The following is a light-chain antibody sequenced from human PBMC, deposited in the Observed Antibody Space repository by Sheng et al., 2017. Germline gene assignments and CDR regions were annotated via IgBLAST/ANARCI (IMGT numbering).Light chain of an antibody. V-gene: IGKV3-15*01. CDR3: QQYNSWPYT. J-gene: IGKJ2*01. CDR1: QSISSN. Sequence: EIVMTQSPATLSVSPGERATLSCRASQSISSNSAWYQQRPGXAPRLLIYGTSTRATGTPSQVSGTGSGTEFTLTISSLQSADFAVYYCQQYNSWPYTFGLGDQVGDQT. CDR2: GTS.